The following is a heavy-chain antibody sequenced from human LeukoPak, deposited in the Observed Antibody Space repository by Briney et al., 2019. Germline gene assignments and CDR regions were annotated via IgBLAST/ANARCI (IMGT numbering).Heavy chain of an antibody. CDR2: IIPILGIA. V-gene: IGHV1-69*04. J-gene: IGHJ4*02. D-gene: IGHD5-18*01. CDR3: VRDLGVDTSMIFFDY. CDR1: GGTFSSYA. Sequence: AASVKVSCKASGGTFSSYAISWVRQAPGQGLEWMGRIIPILGIANYAQKFQGRVTMTTDISTSTAYLELRSLRSDDTAVFYCVRDLGVDTSMIFFDYWGQGTRVTVSS.